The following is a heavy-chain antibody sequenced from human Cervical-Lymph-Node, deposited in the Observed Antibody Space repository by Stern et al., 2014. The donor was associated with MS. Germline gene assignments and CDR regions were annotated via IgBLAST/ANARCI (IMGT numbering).Heavy chain of an antibody. Sequence: GAEVKKPGSSVKVSCKTSGGTFVSYSISWVRQAPGQGLEWMGRITPIXGVSDYSQKFQGRVTISADXSTTTAYMELGSLTSEDTAMYYCTRHYPXXGDFWGQGTLVTVSS. CDR2: ITPIXGVS. CDR1: GGTFVSYS. D-gene: IGHD3-10*01. J-gene: IGHJ4*02. V-gene: IGHV1-69*02. CDR3: TRHYPXXGDF.